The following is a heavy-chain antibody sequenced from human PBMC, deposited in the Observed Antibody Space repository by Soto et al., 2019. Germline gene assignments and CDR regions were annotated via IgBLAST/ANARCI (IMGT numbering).Heavy chain of an antibody. Sequence: ASVKVSCKASGYTFTGYYMRWVRQAPGQGLEWMGWINPNSGGTNYAQKFQGWVTMTRDTSISTAYMELSRLRSDDTAVYYCARGYCSGGSCSYDAFDIWGQGTMVTVSS. CDR3: ARGYCSGGSCSYDAFDI. J-gene: IGHJ3*02. D-gene: IGHD2-15*01. CDR1: GYTFTGYY. V-gene: IGHV1-2*04. CDR2: INPNSGGT.